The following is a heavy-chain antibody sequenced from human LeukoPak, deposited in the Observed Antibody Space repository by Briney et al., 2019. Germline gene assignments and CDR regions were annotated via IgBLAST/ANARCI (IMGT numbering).Heavy chain of an antibody. Sequence: GGSLRLSCAASGFTFSDYYMSWIRQAPGKRLEWVSYISSSGSTIYYADSVKGRFTISRDNAKNSLYLQMNSLRAEDTAVYYCARDRSYDYYFDYWGQGTLVTVSS. CDR2: ISSSGSTI. CDR3: ARDRSYDYYFDY. V-gene: IGHV3-11*01. CDR1: GFTFSDYY. J-gene: IGHJ4*02. D-gene: IGHD1-26*01.